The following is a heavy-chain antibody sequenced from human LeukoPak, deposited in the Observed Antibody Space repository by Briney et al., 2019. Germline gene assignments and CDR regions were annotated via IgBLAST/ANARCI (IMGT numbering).Heavy chain of an antibody. J-gene: IGHJ4*02. D-gene: IGHD3-9*01. CDR3: AGGTGFIIKD. Sequence: GGSLRLSCAASGFTFSLYWMNWVRRAPGKGLEWVANIKQDGSEKNYVDSMKGRFTISRDNAKNSLYLQMNNLRVEDTAMYYCAGGTGFIIKDWGQGTLVTVSS. CDR1: GFTFSLYW. CDR2: IKQDGSEK. V-gene: IGHV3-7*03.